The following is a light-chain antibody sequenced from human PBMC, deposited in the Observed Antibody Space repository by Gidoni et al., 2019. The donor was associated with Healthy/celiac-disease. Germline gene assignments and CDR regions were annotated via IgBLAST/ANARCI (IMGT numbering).Light chain of an antibody. V-gene: IGKV3-11*01. Sequence: EIVLTQSPATLSLSPGERATLSCRASQSVSSYLAWYQQKPGQAPRLRIYDASTRATGIPARFSGSGSGTDFTFTISRLELEDFAVYYCQQRSNLLLLTFGGGTKVEIK. CDR1: QSVSSY. CDR3: QQRSNLLLLT. J-gene: IGKJ4*01. CDR2: DAS.